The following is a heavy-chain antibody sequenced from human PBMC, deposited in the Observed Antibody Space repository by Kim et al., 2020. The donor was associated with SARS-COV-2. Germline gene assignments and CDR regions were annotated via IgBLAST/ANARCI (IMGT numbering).Heavy chain of an antibody. Sequence: GGSLRLSCAASRFTFNIFAMHWVRQAPGKGLEWVALISYDGSDKYYADSVKGRFTISRDNSRNTLYLQMNRLTTEDTAVYYCAKDLQDMAASGTTAYWGQGTLVTVSS. CDR2: ISYDGSDK. CDR3: AKDLQDMAASGTTAY. CDR1: RFTFNIFA. D-gene: IGHD6-13*01. J-gene: IGHJ4*02. V-gene: IGHV3-30*18.